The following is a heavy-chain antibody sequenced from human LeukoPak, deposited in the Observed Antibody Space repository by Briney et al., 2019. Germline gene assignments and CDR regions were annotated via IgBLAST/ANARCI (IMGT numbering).Heavy chain of an antibody. CDR2: INAGNGNT. J-gene: IGHJ4*02. CDR1: GYTFTSYA. D-gene: IGHD5-12*01. V-gene: IGHV1-3*01. CDR3: ARDPSGYEALSPFDY. Sequence: ASVKVSCKASGYTFTSYAMHWVRQAPGQRLEWMGWINAGNGNTKYSQKFQGRVTITRDTSASTAYMELSSLRSEDTAVYYCARDPSGYEALSPFDYWGQGTLVTVPS.